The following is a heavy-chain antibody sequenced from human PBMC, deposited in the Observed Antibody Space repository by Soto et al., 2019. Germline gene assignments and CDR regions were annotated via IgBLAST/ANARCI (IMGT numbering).Heavy chain of an antibody. CDR2: MYYSGST. Sequence: SETLSLTCTVSGGSISGFYWNWIRQPPGKGLEWVGYMYYSGSTNYNPSLKSRVTISVDTSKNQFSLKLSSVTAADTAVYYCARIPRGYSDYYFDYWGQGTLVTVSS. J-gene: IGHJ4*02. V-gene: IGHV4-59*01. CDR3: ARIPRGYSDYYFDY. CDR1: GGSISGFY. D-gene: IGHD4-17*01.